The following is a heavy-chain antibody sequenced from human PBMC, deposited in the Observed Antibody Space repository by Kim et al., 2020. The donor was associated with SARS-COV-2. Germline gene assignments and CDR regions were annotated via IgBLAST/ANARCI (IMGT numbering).Heavy chain of an antibody. CDR2: IYPGDSDT. CDR3: ARALLVRYFDPQVVSYGMDV. Sequence: GESLKISCKGSGYSFTSYWIGWVRQMPGKGLEWMGIIYPGDSDTRYSPSFQGQVTISADKSISTAYLQWSSLKASDTAMYYCARALLVRYFDPQVVSYGMDVWGQGTTVTVSS. V-gene: IGHV5-51*01. CDR1: GYSFTSYW. J-gene: IGHJ6*02. D-gene: IGHD3-9*01.